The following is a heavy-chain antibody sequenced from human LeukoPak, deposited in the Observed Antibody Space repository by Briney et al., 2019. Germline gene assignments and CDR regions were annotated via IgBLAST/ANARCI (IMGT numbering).Heavy chain of an antibody. J-gene: IGHJ4*02. D-gene: IGHD3-22*01. V-gene: IGHV3-30*18. CDR3: AKVMYYYDSSGYGSDY. CDR1: GFTFSSYG. CDR2: ISYDGSNK. Sequence: GSLRLSCAASGFTFSSYGMHWVRQAPGKGLEWVAVISYDGSNKYYADSVKGRFTISRDNSKNTLYLQMNSLRAKDTAVYYCAKVMYYYDSSGYGSDYWGQGTLVTVSS.